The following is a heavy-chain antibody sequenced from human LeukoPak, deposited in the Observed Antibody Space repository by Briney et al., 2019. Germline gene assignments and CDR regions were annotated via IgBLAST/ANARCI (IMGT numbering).Heavy chain of an antibody. CDR2: IYTSGST. Sequence: PSETLSLTCTVSGGSVSSGAFYWRWLRQPAGKGLEGFGRIYTSGSTNYNPSLRGRITISIDTSKNQFSLQLSSVTAADTAVYYCARDASTLMPNYFDYWGQGTLVTVSS. CDR3: ARDASTLMPNYFDY. V-gene: IGHV4-61*02. CDR1: GGSVSSGAFY. J-gene: IGHJ4*02. D-gene: IGHD5-24*01.